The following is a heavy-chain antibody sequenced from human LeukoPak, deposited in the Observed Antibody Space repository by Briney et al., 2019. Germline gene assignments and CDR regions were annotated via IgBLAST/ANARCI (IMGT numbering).Heavy chain of an antibody. V-gene: IGHV3-48*03. J-gene: IGHJ3*02. CDR1: GFTFSSYE. CDR2: ISSSGSNI. CDR3: AREVLGALGDALDI. Sequence: GGSLRLSCAASGFTFSSYEMNWVRQAPGKGLEWVSYISSSGSNIYYADSVRGRFTISRDNAKNSLFLQMNSLRAEDTGVYYCAREVLGALGDALDICGQGTMVTVSS. D-gene: IGHD3-16*01.